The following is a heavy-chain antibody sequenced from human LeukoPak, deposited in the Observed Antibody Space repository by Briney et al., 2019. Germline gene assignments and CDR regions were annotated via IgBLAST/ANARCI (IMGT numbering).Heavy chain of an antibody. CDR2: ISWNDDK. V-gene: IGHV2-5*01. Sequence: SGPTLFHPPRPRTLTCTFSGFSGSTSGGGGGGIRQPPVKALGWLALISWNDDKRYSPSLKSRLTITQDTSKNPVVLTMTNMDPVDTATYSCAHRLYSRNSNFDYWGPGTLVTASP. CDR3: AHRLYSRNSNFDY. CDR1: GFSGSTSGGG. D-gene: IGHD6-13*01. J-gene: IGHJ4*01.